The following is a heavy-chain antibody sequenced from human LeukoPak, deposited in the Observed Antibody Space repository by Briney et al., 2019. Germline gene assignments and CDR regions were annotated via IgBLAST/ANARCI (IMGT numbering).Heavy chain of an antibody. CDR3: AKGNQRAYDAFDI. Sequence: PGGSLRLSCAASGFTFSSYAMNWVRQAPGKGLEWVSGISGSGGSTYYADSVKGRFTISRDNSKNTLYLQMNSLRAEDTAVYYCAKGNQRAYDAFDIWGQGTMVTVSS. D-gene: IGHD1-14*01. CDR1: GFTFSSYA. V-gene: IGHV3-23*01. J-gene: IGHJ3*02. CDR2: ISGSGGST.